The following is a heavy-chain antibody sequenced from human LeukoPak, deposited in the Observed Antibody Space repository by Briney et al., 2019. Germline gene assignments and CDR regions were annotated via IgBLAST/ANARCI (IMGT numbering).Heavy chain of an antibody. J-gene: IGHJ4*02. Sequence: GGSLRLSCAASGFTFSSYWMHWVRHPRGKGLVWVSRINSDGSGTSYADSVKGRFTISRDNAKNTLYLQMNSLRAEDTAVYYCARSIVVWYYFDYWGQGTLVTVSS. CDR3: ARSIVVWYYFDY. CDR2: INSDGSGT. V-gene: IGHV3-74*01. D-gene: IGHD3-16*01. CDR1: GFTFSSYW.